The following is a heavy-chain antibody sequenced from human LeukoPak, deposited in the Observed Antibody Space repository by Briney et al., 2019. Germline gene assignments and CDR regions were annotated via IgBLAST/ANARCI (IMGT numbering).Heavy chain of an antibody. CDR3: ARGGRKRTVPQPVDY. Sequence: PSETLSLTCAVYGGSFSGYYWSSIRQPPGKGLEWIGEINHSGSTNYNPSLKSRVTISVDTSKNQFSLKLSSVTAADTAVYYCARGGRKRTVPQPVDYWGQGTLVTVSS. V-gene: IGHV4-34*01. J-gene: IGHJ4*02. CDR1: GGSFSGYY. D-gene: IGHD1-1*01. CDR2: INHSGST.